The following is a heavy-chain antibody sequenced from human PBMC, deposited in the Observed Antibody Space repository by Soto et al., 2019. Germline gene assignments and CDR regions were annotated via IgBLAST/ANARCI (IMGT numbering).Heavy chain of an antibody. J-gene: IGHJ4*02. CDR1: GGSFSGYY. Sequence: SETLSLTCAVYGGSFSGYYWSWIRQPPGKGLEWIGEINHSGSTNYNPSLKSRVTISVDTSKNQFSLKLSSVTAADTAVYYCASRGDCSGGSCPYYFDYWGQGTLVTVSS. V-gene: IGHV4-34*01. CDR3: ASRGDCSGGSCPYYFDY. CDR2: INHSGST. D-gene: IGHD2-15*01.